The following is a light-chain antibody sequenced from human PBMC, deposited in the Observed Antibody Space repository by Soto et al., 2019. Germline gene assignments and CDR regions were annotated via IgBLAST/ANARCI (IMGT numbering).Light chain of an antibody. J-gene: IGKJ5*01. CDR3: LQRIHWIT. CDR1: QSVSSY. V-gene: IGKV3-11*01. CDR2: DAS. Sequence: IVFTQSPASLFWSPAERATLSCRASQSVSSYLAWYQQKPGQAPRLLIYDASNRATGIPARFSGSGSGTDFTLTISSLEPEDFAVYYCLQRIHWITFGQGTRLEI.